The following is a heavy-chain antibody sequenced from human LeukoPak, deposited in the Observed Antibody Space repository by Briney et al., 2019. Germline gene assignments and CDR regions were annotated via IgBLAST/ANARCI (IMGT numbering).Heavy chain of an antibody. CDR3: ARDFFALLDYYDSSGYYPGSMDV. D-gene: IGHD3-22*01. V-gene: IGHV1-2*02. J-gene: IGHJ6*03. Sequence: ASVKVSCKASGYTFTGYYMHWVRQAPGQGLEWMGWINPNSGGTNYAQKFQGRVTMTRDTSISTAYMELSRLRSDDTAVYYCARDFFALLDYYDSSGYYPGSMDVWGKGTTVTVSS. CDR1: GYTFTGYY. CDR2: INPNSGGT.